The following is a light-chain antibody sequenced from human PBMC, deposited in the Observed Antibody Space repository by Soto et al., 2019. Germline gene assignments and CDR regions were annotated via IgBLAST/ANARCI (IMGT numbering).Light chain of an antibody. CDR3: QQYNSYST. CDR1: QSISSW. Sequence: DTQMTQSPSTLPASVGDRVTITCRASQSISSWLAWYQQKPGKAPKLLIYDASSLESGVPSRFSGSGSGTEFTLTISSLQPDDFATYYCQQYNSYSTFGQGTKVDI. J-gene: IGKJ1*01. CDR2: DAS. V-gene: IGKV1-5*01.